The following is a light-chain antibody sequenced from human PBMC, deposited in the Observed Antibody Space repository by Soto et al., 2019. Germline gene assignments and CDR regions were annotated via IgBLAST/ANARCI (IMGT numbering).Light chain of an antibody. CDR3: TSFTTISTWV. V-gene: IGLV2-14*01. J-gene: IGLJ3*02. CDR1: SSDVGGYNY. Sequence: QSALTQPASVSGSPGQSITISCTGTSSDVGGYNYVSWYQQQSGKAPKLMIHEVSNRPSGVSNRFSGSKSGNTASLTISELQAEDEADYYCTSFTTISTWVFGGGTKLTVL. CDR2: EVS.